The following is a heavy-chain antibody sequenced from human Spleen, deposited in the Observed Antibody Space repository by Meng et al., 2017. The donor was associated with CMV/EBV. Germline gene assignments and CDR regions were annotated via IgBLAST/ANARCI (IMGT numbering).Heavy chain of an antibody. J-gene: IGHJ4*02. Sequence: ASVKVSCKASGGNFRALSWVRQAPGQGPEWMGWISAYNGDTMYAPKVQGRVTMTTDTSTSTAYMELRGLRSDDTAVYYCARDAGTIAVSGIGDYWGQGTLVTVSS. CDR2: ISAYNGDT. D-gene: IGHD6-19*01. CDR1: GGNFRA. V-gene: IGHV1-18*01. CDR3: ARDAGTIAVSGIGDY.